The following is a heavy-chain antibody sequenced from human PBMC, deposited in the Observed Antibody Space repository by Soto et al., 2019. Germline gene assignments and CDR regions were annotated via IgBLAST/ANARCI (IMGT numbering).Heavy chain of an antibody. D-gene: IGHD3-22*01. CDR3: ARGENYYDSSGYYYPSAFDI. J-gene: IGHJ3*02. CDR1: GGSISSYY. CDR2: IYTSGST. V-gene: IGHV4-4*07. Sequence: LSLTCTVSGGSISSYYWSWIRQPAGKGLEWIGRIYTSGSTNYNPSLKSRVTMSVDTSKNQFSLKLSSVIAADTAVYYCARGENYYDSSGYYYPSAFDIWGQGTMVTVSS.